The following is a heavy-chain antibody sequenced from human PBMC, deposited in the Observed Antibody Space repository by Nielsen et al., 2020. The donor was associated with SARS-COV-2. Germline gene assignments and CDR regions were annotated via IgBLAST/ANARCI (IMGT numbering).Heavy chain of an antibody. CDR3: ARGRPVTDY. J-gene: IGHJ4*02. CDR2: INHSGST. CDR1: GGSISSSSYY. Sequence: GSLRLSCTVSGGSISSSSYYWSWIRQPPGKGLEWIGEINHSGSTNYNPSLRSRVTISVDTSKNQFSLKLYSVTAADTAVYYCARGRPVTDYWGQGTLVTVSS. V-gene: IGHV4-39*07. D-gene: IGHD4-17*01.